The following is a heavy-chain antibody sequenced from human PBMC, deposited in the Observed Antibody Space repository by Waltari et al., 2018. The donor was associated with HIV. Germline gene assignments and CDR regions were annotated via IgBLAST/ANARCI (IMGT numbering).Heavy chain of an antibody. D-gene: IGHD2-15*01. V-gene: IGHV6-1*01. CDR1: GDRVSSNSAT. J-gene: IGHJ4*02. CDR3: ARSTAGGYFDD. CDR2: TYYRSKWFY. Sequence: QVQLRQSGPRVVKPSQTLSLTCVISGDRVSSNSATWNWIRQSPSKGLEWLGGTYYRSKWFYDYSLSTKGRITINPDTSGNQFSLQLDSVSPEDTAVYYCARSTAGGYFDDWGQGSLVTVSS.